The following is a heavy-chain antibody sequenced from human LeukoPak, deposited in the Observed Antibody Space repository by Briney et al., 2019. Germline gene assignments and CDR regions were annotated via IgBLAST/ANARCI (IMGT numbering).Heavy chain of an antibody. CDR3: AKGSDILTGYFDY. CDR1: GFTFSNYA. Sequence: GGSLRLSCAASGFTFSNYAMNWVRQAPGKGLEWVSAITGSGGTTYYADSVKGRFTISRDNSKNTLFLQMNSLRAEDTAVYYCAKGSDILTGYFDYWGQGTLVTVSS. D-gene: IGHD3-9*01. CDR2: ITGSGGTT. J-gene: IGHJ4*02. V-gene: IGHV3-23*01.